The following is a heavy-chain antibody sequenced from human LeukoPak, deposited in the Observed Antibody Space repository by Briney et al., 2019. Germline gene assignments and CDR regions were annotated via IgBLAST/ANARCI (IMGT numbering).Heavy chain of an antibody. Sequence: PGGPLRLSCAASGFPFNNYWMHWLRQSPGKGLICVARIGHDGRGAGYADSVKGRFTISRDNAKSTLYLQMNSLRAEDTAVYYCVRYQQTGYESDYWGQGTLVTVSS. V-gene: IGHV3-74*01. CDR1: GFPFNNYW. CDR2: IGHDGRGA. CDR3: VRYQQTGYESDY. J-gene: IGHJ4*02. D-gene: IGHD5-12*01.